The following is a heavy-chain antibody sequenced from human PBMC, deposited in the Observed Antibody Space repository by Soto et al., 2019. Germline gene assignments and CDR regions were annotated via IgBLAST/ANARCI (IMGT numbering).Heavy chain of an antibody. V-gene: IGHV1-8*01. CDR2: MNPDSGNT. CDR1: GYTFINYD. D-gene: IGHD2-8*01. CDR3: ARRRGSNGWFDL. Sequence: QVQLVQSGAEVKKPGASVKVSCKASGYTFINYDINWVRQATGQGLEWVGWMNPDSGNTGYAQNFQGRVTMTGNTSISSVYMELSSLTSEYTAVYYCARRRGSNGWFDLWGQGTLVTVSS. J-gene: IGHJ5*02.